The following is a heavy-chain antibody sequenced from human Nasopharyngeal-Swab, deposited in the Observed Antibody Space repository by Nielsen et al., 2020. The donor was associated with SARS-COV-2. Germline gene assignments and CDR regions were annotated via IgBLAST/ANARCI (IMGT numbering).Heavy chain of an antibody. Sequence: GESLKISCAASGFTLNNYAMSWVRQAPGKGLEWISGFSGSGGSTLYADSVKGRFTISRDNSKNTLYVQMNSLRVEDTAVYYCARGREGGYSYGSYYYYGLDVWGQGTTVTVSS. CDR3: ARGREGGYSYGSYYYYGLDV. D-gene: IGHD5-18*01. J-gene: IGHJ6*02. V-gene: IGHV3-23*01. CDR2: FSGSGGST. CDR1: GFTLNNYA.